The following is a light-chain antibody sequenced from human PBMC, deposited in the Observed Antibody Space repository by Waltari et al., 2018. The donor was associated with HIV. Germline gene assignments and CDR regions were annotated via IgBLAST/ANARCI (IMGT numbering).Light chain of an antibody. CDR3: SSYTSSSTVV. V-gene: IGLV2-14*01. J-gene: IGLJ2*01. CDR2: DVS. Sequence: QSALTQPASVSGSPGQSITISCTGTSSDVGGSNYVSWSQQHPGKAPKLMIYDVSNRPSGVSNRFSGSKSGNTASLTISGLQAEDEADYYCSSYTSSSTVVFGGGTKLTVL. CDR1: SSDVGGSNY.